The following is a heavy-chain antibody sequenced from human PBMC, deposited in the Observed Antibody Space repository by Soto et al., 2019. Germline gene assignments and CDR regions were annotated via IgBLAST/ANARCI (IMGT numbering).Heavy chain of an antibody. CDR2: IFGSGTT. CDR1: GDSISVATYY. D-gene: IGHD2-8*01. Sequence: SETLSLTCTVSGDSISVATYYCSCIGQHAGKGLEWIGYIFGSGTTEYNPSLRSRHTLSIDTSKNQFSLKLTSVNDADTAVYYCARGLSEWSNDQWGLGTLVTVSA. J-gene: IGHJ4*02. CDR3: ARGLSEWSNDQ. V-gene: IGHV4-31*03.